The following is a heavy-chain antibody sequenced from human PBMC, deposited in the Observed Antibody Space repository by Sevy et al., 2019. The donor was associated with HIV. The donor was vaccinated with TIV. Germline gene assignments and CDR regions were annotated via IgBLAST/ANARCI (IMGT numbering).Heavy chain of an antibody. CDR2: IFSNDEK. V-gene: IGHV2-26*01. Sequence: SGPTLVKPTETLTLTCTVSGFSLSHARMGVSWIRQPPGKAREWLAHIFSNDEKFYSTSLKSRLTISKATSKSQVVLTMTNMDPMDTATYACARIRAGPIDYWGQGTLVTVSS. CDR1: GFSLSHARMG. J-gene: IGHJ4*02. CDR3: ARIRAGPIDY.